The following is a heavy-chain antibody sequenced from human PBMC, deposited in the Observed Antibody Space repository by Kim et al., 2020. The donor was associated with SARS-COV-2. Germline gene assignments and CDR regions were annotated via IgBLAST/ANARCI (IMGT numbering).Heavy chain of an antibody. CDR3: ASGLTPGQY. CDR2: RGT. D-gene: IGHD2-15*01. Sequence: RGTSDADSVKGRFTISRDNAKNTLYLQMNSLRAEDTAVYYCASGLTPGQYWGQGTLVTVSS. J-gene: IGHJ4*02. V-gene: IGHV3-74*01.